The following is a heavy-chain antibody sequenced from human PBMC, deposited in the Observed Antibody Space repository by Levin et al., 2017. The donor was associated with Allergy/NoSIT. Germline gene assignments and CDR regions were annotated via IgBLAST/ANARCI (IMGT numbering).Heavy chain of an antibody. J-gene: IGHJ4*02. CDR2: IRYTGQI. V-gene: IGHV4-59*01. CDR3: ARLPDISGWPFDS. Sequence: SQTLSLTCTVSGVSMIGSYGTWIRKSPGKGLEWIGYIRYTGQIRYNPSLKSRISISMDTSKNQFSLELTFVTAADTAVYYCARLPDISGWPFDSWGQGILVSVSS. CDR1: GVSMIGSY. D-gene: IGHD6-19*01.